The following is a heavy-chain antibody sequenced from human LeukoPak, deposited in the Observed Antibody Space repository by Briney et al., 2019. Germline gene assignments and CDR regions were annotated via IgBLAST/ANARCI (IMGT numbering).Heavy chain of an antibody. D-gene: IGHD3-10*01. CDR1: GFTVGSNY. J-gene: IGHJ6*02. V-gene: IGHV3-30*18. Sequence: PGGSLRLSCAASGFTVGSNYMSWVRQAPGKGLEWVAVISYDGSNKYYADSVKGRFTISRDNSKNTLYLQMNSLRAEDTAVYYCAKDRGTMVRGVGYYYYYGMDVWGQGTTVTVSS. CDR3: AKDRGTMVRGVGYYYYYGMDV. CDR2: ISYDGSNK.